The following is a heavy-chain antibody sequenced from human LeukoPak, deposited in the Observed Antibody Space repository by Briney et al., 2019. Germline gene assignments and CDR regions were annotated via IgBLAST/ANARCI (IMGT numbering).Heavy chain of an antibody. V-gene: IGHV4-4*02. J-gene: IGHJ4*02. CDR1: GGSISSSNW. D-gene: IGHD3-10*02. CDR2: IYHSGST. Sequence: SETLSLTCAVSGGSISSSNWWSWVRQPPGKGLEWIGEIYHSGSTNYNPSLKSRVTISVDKSKNQFSLKLSSVTAADTAVYYCARGRHGDHVSLFEYWGQGTLVTVSS. CDR3: ARGRHGDHVSLFEY.